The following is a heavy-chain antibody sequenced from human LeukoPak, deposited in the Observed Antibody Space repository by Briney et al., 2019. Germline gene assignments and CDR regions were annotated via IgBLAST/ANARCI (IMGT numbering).Heavy chain of an antibody. CDR2: IYYSGST. D-gene: IGHD3-10*01. V-gene: IGHV4-59*12. J-gene: IGHJ3*02. CDR3: ARDRGSTMVRGRGAFDI. CDR1: GGSISSYY. Sequence: SETLSLTCTVSGGSISSYYWSWIRQPPGKGLEWIGYIYYSGSTNYNPSLKSRVTISVDTSKNQFSLKLSSVTAADTAVYYCARDRGSTMVRGRGAFDIWGQGTMVTVSS.